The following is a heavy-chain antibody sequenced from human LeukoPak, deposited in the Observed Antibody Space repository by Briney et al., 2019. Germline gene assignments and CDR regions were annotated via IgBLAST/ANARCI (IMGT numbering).Heavy chain of an antibody. CDR3: AREFTTVVTPGDY. J-gene: IGHJ4*02. V-gene: IGHV3-30*03. CDR1: GFTFSSYG. Sequence: GRSLRLSCAASGFTFSSYGMHWVRQAPGKGLEWVAVISYDGSNQYYADSVKGRFTISRDNAKNSLYLQMNSLRAEDTAVYYCAREFTTVVTPGDYWGQGTLVTVSS. CDR2: ISYDGSNQ. D-gene: IGHD4-23*01.